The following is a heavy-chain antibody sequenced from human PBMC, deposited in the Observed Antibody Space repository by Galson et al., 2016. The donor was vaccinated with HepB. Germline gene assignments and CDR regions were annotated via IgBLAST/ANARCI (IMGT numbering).Heavy chain of an antibody. Sequence: SCKASEYTFTAYYLHWVRQAPGQGLEWMGWINPHSGATNYAKKFQGRVTMTRDTSISTASVELRSLRSDDTAISYCAKDQCSGGDCFTTFDNWGQGTLVIVSS. CDR2: INPHSGAT. J-gene: IGHJ4*02. CDR1: EYTFTAYY. CDR3: AKDQCSGGDCFTTFDN. V-gene: IGHV1-2*02. D-gene: IGHD2-21*02.